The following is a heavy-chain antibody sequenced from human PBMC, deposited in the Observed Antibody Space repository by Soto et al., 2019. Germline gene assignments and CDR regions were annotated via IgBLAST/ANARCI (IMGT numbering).Heavy chain of an antibody. D-gene: IGHD6-13*01. CDR1: GGSISSSNW. V-gene: IGHV4-4*02. CDR2: IYHSGST. J-gene: IGHJ5*02. CDR3: ARASRGGAATRGWFDP. Sequence: QVQLQESGPGLVKPSGTLSLTCAVSGGSISSSNWWSWVRQPPGKGLEWIGEIYHSGSTNYNPSRTSRVPISXXKXKXPFSLKLSSATAAATAVYYCARASRGGAATRGWFDPWGQGTLVTVSS.